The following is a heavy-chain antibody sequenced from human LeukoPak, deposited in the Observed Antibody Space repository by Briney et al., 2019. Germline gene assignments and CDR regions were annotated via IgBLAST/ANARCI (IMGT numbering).Heavy chain of an antibody. D-gene: IGHD2-8*01. V-gene: IGHV4-34*01. CDR2: INHSGST. Sequence: SETLSLTCAVYGGSFSGYYWSWIRQPPGKGLEWIGEINHSGSTNYNPSLKSRVTISVDTSKNQFSLKLSSVTAADTAVYYCEKFNGDADYWGQGTLVTVSS. CDR3: EKFNGDADY. J-gene: IGHJ4*02. CDR1: GGSFSGYY.